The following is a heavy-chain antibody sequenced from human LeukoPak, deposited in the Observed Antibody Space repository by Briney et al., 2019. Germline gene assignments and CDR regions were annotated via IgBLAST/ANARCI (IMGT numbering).Heavy chain of an antibody. CDR3: ANGRNYDIYPPFDY. D-gene: IGHD3-9*01. CDR1: GFTFSDYY. CDR2: ISSSGGTI. Sequence: GGSLRLSCAASGFTFSDYYINWIRQAPGKGLEWVSYISSSGGTIYYADSVKGRFTISRDNPKNSLYLQMNSLRAEDTAVYYCANGRNYDIYPPFDYWGQGTLVTVSS. V-gene: IGHV3-11*01. J-gene: IGHJ4*02.